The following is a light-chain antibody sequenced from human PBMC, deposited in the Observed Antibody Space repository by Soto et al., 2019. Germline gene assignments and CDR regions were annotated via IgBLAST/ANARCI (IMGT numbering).Light chain of an antibody. Sequence: EIVLTQSPGTLSLSPGERVTLSCRASQRVSSGYLAWYQQKPGQAPRLLIYGVSTRATGIPARFSGSESGTEFTLTISSLQSEDFAVYYCQQYNDWPFTFGPGTKVDIK. CDR2: GVS. J-gene: IGKJ3*01. V-gene: IGKV3-15*01. CDR1: QRVSSGY. CDR3: QQYNDWPFT.